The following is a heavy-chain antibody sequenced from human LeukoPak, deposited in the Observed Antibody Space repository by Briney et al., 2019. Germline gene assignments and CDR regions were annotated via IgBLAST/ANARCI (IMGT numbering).Heavy chain of an antibody. J-gene: IGHJ5*02. CDR1: GSTFVSYS. D-gene: IGHD6-13*01. CDR2: ISSSSSTI. V-gene: IGHV3-48*01. Sequence: GGSRRLSLPASGSTFVSYSMNWFRQPPGKGREWVSYISSSSSTIYYADSVKGRFTISRDNSKNTLYLQMNSLRAEDTAVYYCAKVGGYSSSWYGDNWFDPWGQGTLVTVSS. CDR3: AKVGGYSSSWYGDNWFDP.